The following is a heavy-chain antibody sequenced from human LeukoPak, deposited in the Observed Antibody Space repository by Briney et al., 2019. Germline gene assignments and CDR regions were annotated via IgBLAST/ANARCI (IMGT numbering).Heavy chain of an antibody. CDR3: ARVRKLRTRGVMDPLDY. Sequence: GGSLRLSCAASGFTFNYYWLTWVRHAPGKGLGLVANIQQDGSEKYYVDSVKGRFIISRDNAKNSLYLQMNSLRAEDTAVYYCARVRKLRTRGVMDPLDYWGQGTLVTVSS. CDR1: GFTFNYYW. CDR2: IQQDGSEK. V-gene: IGHV3-7*01. J-gene: IGHJ4*02. D-gene: IGHD3-10*01.